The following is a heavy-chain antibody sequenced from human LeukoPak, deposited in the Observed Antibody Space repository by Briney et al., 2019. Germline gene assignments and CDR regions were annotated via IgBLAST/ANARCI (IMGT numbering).Heavy chain of an antibody. J-gene: IGHJ6*03. Sequence: SETLSLTCTVSGGSISSYYWSWIRQPPGKGLEWIGYVYYSGSTNYNPSLKSRVSISAHTSKNQFSLKLSSVTAADTAVYYCARTTEGGYSYGYFYYYYMDVWGKGTTVTISS. CDR2: VYYSGST. V-gene: IGHV4-59*01. D-gene: IGHD5-18*01. CDR1: GGSISSYY. CDR3: ARTTEGGYSYGYFYYYYMDV.